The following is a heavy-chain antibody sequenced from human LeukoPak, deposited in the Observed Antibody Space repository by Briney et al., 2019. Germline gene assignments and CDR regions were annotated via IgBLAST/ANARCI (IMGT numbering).Heavy chain of an antibody. CDR1: GFTFVDYV. Sequence: GGALRLSCTASGFTFVDYVMSWVRQAPGKGLEWVGFIRSKAYGGTTEYAASVKGRFTISRDDSKSIAYLQMNSLKTEDTAVYYCTRGVLERLYFDYWGQGTLVTVSS. D-gene: IGHD1-1*01. CDR2: IRSKAYGGTT. V-gene: IGHV3-49*04. J-gene: IGHJ4*02. CDR3: TRGVLERLYFDY.